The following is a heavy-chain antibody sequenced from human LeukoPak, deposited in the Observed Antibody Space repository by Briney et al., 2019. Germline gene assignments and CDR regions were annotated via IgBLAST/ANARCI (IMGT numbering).Heavy chain of an antibody. J-gene: IGHJ4*02. CDR1: GASISSYW. V-gene: IGHV4-4*07. CDR3: ARVYPYCSSTSCHLYFDY. Sequence: SETLSLTCTVSGASISSYWWSWVRQPAGKGLEWLGRVYTSGSAVYNPSLSSRVTMSVDTSKNQLSLKLSSVTAADTAVYYCARVYPYCSSTSCHLYFDYWGQGTLVTVSS. CDR2: VYTSGSA. D-gene: IGHD2-2*01.